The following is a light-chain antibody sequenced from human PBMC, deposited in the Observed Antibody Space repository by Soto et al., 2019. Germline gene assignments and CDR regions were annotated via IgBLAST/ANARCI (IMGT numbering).Light chain of an antibody. CDR2: AVS. J-gene: IGKJ2*01. CDR3: QQYNKWPT. CDR1: QSVSSD. V-gene: IGKV3-15*01. Sequence: EIVMTQSPATLSVSPGERVTLSCRASQSVSSDIAWYQQKPGQAPRLLIHAVSTRATGIPARFSGSGSGTEFTLTISSLQSEDFAVYYCQQYNKWPTSGQGTKVEV.